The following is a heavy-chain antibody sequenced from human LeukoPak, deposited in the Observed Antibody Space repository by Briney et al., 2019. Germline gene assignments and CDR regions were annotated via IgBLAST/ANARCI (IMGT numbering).Heavy chain of an antibody. V-gene: IGHV3-30*02. D-gene: IGHD1-26*01. CDR3: AKDIRELGKKYSFDY. J-gene: IGHJ4*02. Sequence: PGGSLRLSCAASGFTFSSYGMHWVRQAPGKGLEWVAFIRYDGNEKYYGDSAKGRFTISRDKSKSTLFLQMNSLRPEDTALYYCAKDIRELGKKYSFDYWGQGTLVTVAS. CDR2: IRYDGNEK. CDR1: GFTFSSYG.